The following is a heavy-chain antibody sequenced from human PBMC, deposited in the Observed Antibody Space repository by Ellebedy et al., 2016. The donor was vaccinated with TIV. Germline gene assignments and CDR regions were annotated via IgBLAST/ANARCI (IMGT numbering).Heavy chain of an antibody. CDR3: ARSIYSSPSHFDY. CDR1: GGSISSSNW. D-gene: IGHD6-19*01. J-gene: IGHJ4*02. Sequence: SETLSLTXAVSGGSISSSNWWSWVRQPPGKGLEWIGEIYHSGSTNYNPSLKSRVTISVDKSKNQFSLKLSSVTAADTAVYYCARSIYSSPSHFDYWGQGTLVTVSS. V-gene: IGHV4-4*02. CDR2: IYHSGST.